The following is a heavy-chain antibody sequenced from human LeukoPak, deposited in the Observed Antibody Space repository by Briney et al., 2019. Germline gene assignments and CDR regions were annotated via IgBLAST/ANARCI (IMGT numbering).Heavy chain of an antibody. V-gene: IGHV4-34*01. J-gene: IGHJ5*02. CDR3: ARDRRVVAASPGWFDP. Sequence: SETLSLTCAVYGGSFSGYYWSWIRQPPGKGLEWIGEINHSGSTNYNPSLKSRVTISVDTSKNQFSLKLSSVTAADTAVYYCARDRRVVAASPGWFDPWGQGTLVTVSS. D-gene: IGHD2-15*01. CDR1: GGSFSGYY. CDR2: INHSGST.